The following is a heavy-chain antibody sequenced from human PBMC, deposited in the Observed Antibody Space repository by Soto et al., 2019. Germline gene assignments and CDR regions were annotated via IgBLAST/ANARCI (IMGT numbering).Heavy chain of an antibody. Sequence: QVQLVEPGGGVVQPGRSLRLSCAASGFTFSSYAMHWVRQAPGKGLEWVAVISYDGSNKYYADSVKGRFTISRDNSKNTLYLQMNSLRAEDTAVYYCARVGSGSYGPDYYYGMDV. CDR2: ISYDGSNK. J-gene: IGHJ6*01. CDR3: ARVGSGSYGPDYYYGMDV. D-gene: IGHD3-10*01. CDR1: GFTFSSYA. V-gene: IGHV3-30-3*01.